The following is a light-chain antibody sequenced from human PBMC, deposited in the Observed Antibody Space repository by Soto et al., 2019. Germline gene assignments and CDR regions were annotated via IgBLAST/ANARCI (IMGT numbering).Light chain of an antibody. J-gene: IGKJ2*01. CDR3: QQSVTIPYP. V-gene: IGKV1-39*01. CDR1: QSMSSD. CDR2: AAS. Sequence: DIQMTQSPSSLSASVGDRVTITCRASQSMSSDLNWYQQKPGKAPKLLIYAASSLQSGVPSRFSGSGSGTDFHVTISSPQPEDFATYYCQQSVTIPYPFGQGPNLEIK.